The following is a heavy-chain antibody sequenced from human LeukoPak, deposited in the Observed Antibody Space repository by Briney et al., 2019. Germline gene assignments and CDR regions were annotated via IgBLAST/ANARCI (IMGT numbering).Heavy chain of an antibody. D-gene: IGHD3-10*01. V-gene: IGHV3-23*01. CDR1: GFTFSSYP. CDR3: ARASSDSGWFDP. Sequence: GGSLRLSCAASGFTFSSYPMSWVRQAPGKGLEWVSGISASGGRTYYADSVKGRFTISRDSSKNTLYLQMNSLRTEDTAVYYCARASSDSGWFDPWGQGTLVTVSS. CDR2: ISASGGRT. J-gene: IGHJ5*02.